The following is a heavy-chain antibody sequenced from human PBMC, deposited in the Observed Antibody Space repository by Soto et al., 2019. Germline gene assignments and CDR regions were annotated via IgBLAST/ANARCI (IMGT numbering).Heavy chain of an antibody. CDR1: GFSLTTSGVA. CDR3: AHSKFYSYVGAFVI. J-gene: IGHJ3*02. D-gene: IGHD2-21*01. CDR2: IYGDDDK. V-gene: IGHV2-5*02. Sequence: QITLKESGPSLVKPTQTLTLTCTFSGFSLTTSGVAVGWIRQPPGKALEWLALIYGDDDKRYSTSLKTRLVISRGTSENQVVLTMTDMDPVDTATYYCAHSKFYSYVGAFVIWGEGTMVTVSS.